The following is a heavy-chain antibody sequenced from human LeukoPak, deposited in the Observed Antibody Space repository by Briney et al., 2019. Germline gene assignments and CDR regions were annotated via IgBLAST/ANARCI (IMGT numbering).Heavy chain of an antibody. CDR3: AGVKSGSYYYFDY. D-gene: IGHD1-26*01. J-gene: IGHJ4*02. Sequence: ASVKVSCKASGYTFTSYAMHWVRQAPGQRLEWMGWINAGNGNTKYSQKFQGRVTITRDTSASTAYMELSSLRSEDTAVYYCAGVKSGSYYYFDYWGQGTLVTASS. V-gene: IGHV1-3*01. CDR1: GYTFTSYA. CDR2: INAGNGNT.